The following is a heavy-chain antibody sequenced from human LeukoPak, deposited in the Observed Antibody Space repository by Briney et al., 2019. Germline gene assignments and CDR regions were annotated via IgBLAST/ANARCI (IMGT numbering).Heavy chain of an antibody. V-gene: IGHV3-23*01. CDR2: ISGSGGST. J-gene: IGHJ4*02. D-gene: IGHD3-10*01. CDR1: GFTFSSYA. CDR3: AKPPGLYSYGSGMFRPTGFDY. Sequence: GGSLRLSCAASGFTFSSYAMSWVRQAPGKGLEWVSAISGSGGSTYYADAVKGRFTISRDNSKNTLYLEMNSLRAEDTAVYYCAKPPGLYSYGSGMFRPTGFDYWGQGTLVTVSS.